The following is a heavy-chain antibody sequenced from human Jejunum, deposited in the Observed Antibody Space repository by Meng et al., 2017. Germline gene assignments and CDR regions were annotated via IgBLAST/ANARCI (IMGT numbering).Heavy chain of an antibody. J-gene: IGHJ4*02. CDR2: IYTSGSN. V-gene: IGHV4-4*07. D-gene: IGHD3-10*01. CDR3: ARGYYGSGRYFDY. Sequence: QGQRQGSGPGLVKSSETLSLTCTGSGVPISSYYWSWMRQPAGKGLEWIGRIYTSGSNNYNPSLKSRVTMSVDTSKNQFSLKLSSVTAADTAVYYCARGYYGSGRYFDYWGQGTLVTVAS. CDR1: GVPISSYY.